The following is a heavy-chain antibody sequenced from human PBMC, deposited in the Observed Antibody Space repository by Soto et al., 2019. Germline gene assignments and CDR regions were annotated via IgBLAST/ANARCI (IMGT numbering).Heavy chain of an antibody. CDR3: ASENSYDSSGYYDL. J-gene: IGHJ5*02. D-gene: IGHD3-22*01. V-gene: IGHV4-30-2*06. CDR1: GGSISSGGYS. Sequence: QLQLQESGSGLVKPSQTLSLTCAVSGGSISSGGYSWSWIRQSPGKGLEGIGYIYHSGSTYYNPSLTGGVPISVEGLRHQFSLKLSSVTAAVTAVYFCASENSYDSSGYYDLWGQGTLVTVSS. CDR2: IYHSGST.